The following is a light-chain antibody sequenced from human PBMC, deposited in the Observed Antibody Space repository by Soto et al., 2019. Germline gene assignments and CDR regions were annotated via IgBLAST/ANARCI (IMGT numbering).Light chain of an antibody. CDR1: RRYVGAYNY. V-gene: IGLV2-8*01. CDR3: SSFASSNTWV. J-gene: IGLJ3*02. CDR2: EVN. Sequence: QSVLTQPPSASGSPGQSVTISCTGTRRYVGAYNYVSWYQQHAGKAPKLVIYEVNKRPSGVPDRFSGSKSANTASLTVSGLQAEDEADYYCSSFASSNTWVFGGGTKLTVL.